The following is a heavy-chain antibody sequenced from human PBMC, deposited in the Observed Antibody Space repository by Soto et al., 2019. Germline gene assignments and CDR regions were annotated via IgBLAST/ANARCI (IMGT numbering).Heavy chain of an antibody. Sequence: GGLLRLSCAASGSTFDDYAMPWVRRVPGKALEGVSSMSWNSNIIGYADSVKRRFTISRDNDKNSLYLQMNSLRPEDTALYYCAKGGPDGFCSGGRCYFDYWGQGTLVTVSS. J-gene: IGHJ4*02. CDR2: MSWNSNII. D-gene: IGHD2-15*01. CDR3: AKGGPDGFCSGGRCYFDY. CDR1: GSTFDDYA. V-gene: IGHV3-9*01.